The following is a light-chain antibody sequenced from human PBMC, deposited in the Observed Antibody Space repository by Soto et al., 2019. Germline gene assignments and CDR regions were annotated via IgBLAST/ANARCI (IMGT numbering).Light chain of an antibody. J-gene: IGKJ2*01. CDR1: QSVDSY. CDR2: DAS. Sequence: EIVLTQSPATLSLSPGERATLSCRASQSVDSYLAWYQQKPGQAPRLLIYDASARAAGIPARFSGSGSGTDFTLTISSLEPEDFAVYYCQQRSNWPRTFGQGTKLEIK. V-gene: IGKV3-11*01. CDR3: QQRSNWPRT.